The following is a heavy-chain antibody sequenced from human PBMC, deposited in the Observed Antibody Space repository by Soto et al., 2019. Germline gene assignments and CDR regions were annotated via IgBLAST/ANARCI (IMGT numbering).Heavy chain of an antibody. CDR1: GGTFSSYA. J-gene: IGHJ6*02. CDR2: IIPSFNKV. CDR3: ARSTIFGVIIGPMDV. V-gene: IGHV1-69*06. D-gene: IGHD3-3*01. Sequence: QVQLVQSGAEVRKPGSSVKVSCMASGGTFSSYAVTWVRHAPGQGLEWMATIIPSFNKVNYAQKFQDRVTSIADNSTSIAYMELSSLRSEDTALYYCARSTIFGVIIGPMDVWGQGTTVTVSS.